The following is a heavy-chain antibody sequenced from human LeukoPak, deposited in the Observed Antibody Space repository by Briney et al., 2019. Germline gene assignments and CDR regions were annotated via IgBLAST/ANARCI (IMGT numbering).Heavy chain of an antibody. D-gene: IGHD4-23*01. CDR3: AREYGGLFDY. V-gene: IGHV3-53*05. Sequence: RSGGSLRLSCAASGFTVSSNYMSWVRQAPGKGLEWVSVIYSGGSTYYADSVRGRFTISRDNSKNTLYLQMNSLRAEDTAVYYCAREYGGLFDYWGQGTLVTVSS. J-gene: IGHJ4*02. CDR1: GFTVSSNY. CDR2: IYSGGST.